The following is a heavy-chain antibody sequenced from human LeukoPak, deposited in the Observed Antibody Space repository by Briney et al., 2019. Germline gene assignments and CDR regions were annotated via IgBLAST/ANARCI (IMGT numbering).Heavy chain of an antibody. Sequence: QSGGSLRLSCAASGFSLSSYAMSWVRQAPGKGLEWVSAISSTDAGTYHADSVRGRFTISRDSSKNTLYLQMNSLRAEDAAVYYCAKAPVTSCRGAYCYPFDYWGQGTLLTVSS. CDR1: GFSLSSYA. V-gene: IGHV3-23*01. D-gene: IGHD2-21*01. CDR3: AKAPVTSCRGAYCYPFDY. CDR2: ISSTDAGT. J-gene: IGHJ4*02.